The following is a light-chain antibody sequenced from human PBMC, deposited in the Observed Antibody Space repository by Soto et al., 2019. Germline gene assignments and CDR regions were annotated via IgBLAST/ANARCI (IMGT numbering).Light chain of an antibody. CDR3: CSYVGGYSYV. V-gene: IGLV2-11*01. CDR2: DVS. CDR1: SSDVGDYNS. J-gene: IGLJ1*01. Sequence: QSALTQPRSVSGCPGQSVTVSCIGTSSDVGDYNSVSWYQQHPGKAPKLMIYDVSKRPSGVPDRFSGSKSGNTASLTISGLQAEDEADYYCCSYVGGYSYVFGSGTKVTVL.